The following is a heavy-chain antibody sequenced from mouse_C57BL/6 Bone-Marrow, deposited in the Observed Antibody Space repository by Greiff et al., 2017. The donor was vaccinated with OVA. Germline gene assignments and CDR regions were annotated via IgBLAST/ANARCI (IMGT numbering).Heavy chain of an antibody. CDR2: ISSGSSTL. CDR1: GFTFSDYG. Sequence: EVMLVESGGGLVKPGGSLKLSCAASGFTFSDYGMHWVRQAPEKGLEWVAYISSGSSTLSYADTVKGRFTFYRANAKNTLFQQMTSLRSEDTAVYYCARQRRAYMDYWGQGTSVTVSS. D-gene: IGHD3-1*01. V-gene: IGHV5-17*01. J-gene: IGHJ4*01. CDR3: ARQRRAYMDY.